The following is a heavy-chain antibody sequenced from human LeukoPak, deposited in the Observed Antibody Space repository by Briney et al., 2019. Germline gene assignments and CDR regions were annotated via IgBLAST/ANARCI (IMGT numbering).Heavy chain of an antibody. CDR3: ARDKYLAAAGPFDN. V-gene: IGHV3-30*04. CDR2: MSHDGMTE. CDR1: GFTFNTYV. Sequence: GGSLRLSCITSGFTFNTYVVHWVRQAPGKGLEWVAVMSHDGMTEQYAESVKGRFTISRDSYKSTLYLQMNSLRVEDTALYYRARDKYLAAAGPFDNWGQGTLVTVSS. J-gene: IGHJ4*02. D-gene: IGHD6-13*01.